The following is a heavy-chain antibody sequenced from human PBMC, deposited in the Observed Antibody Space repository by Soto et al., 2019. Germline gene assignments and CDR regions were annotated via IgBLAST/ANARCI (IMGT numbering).Heavy chain of an antibody. CDR1: GGSISEKY. Sequence: ETLSLTCIVSGGSISEKYWNWVRQPPGKGLEWIGLIFANGHTDYNPSLKSRVTMSVDASKNQFSLRLTSMTAADTAVYYCVASLAASGLNWLDPWGRGTLVTVSS. V-gene: IGHV4-4*07. CDR2: IFANGHT. D-gene: IGHD6-13*01. CDR3: VASLAASGLNWLDP. J-gene: IGHJ5*02.